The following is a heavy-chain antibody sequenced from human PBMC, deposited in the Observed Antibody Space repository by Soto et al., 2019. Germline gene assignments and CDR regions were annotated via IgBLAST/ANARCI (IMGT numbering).Heavy chain of an antibody. CDR1: GYTFRNYG. CDR3: ARVSAHLASGWFLYFDF. V-gene: IGHV1-18*01. Sequence: QVQLMQSGTEVKKPGASVKVSCKASGYTFRNYGITWVRQAPGQGLEWMGWISTNSDYTNSAHTLQGRVTMTTDTSTSTAYMELRSLRSDDTAVYYCARVSAHLASGWFLYFDFWGQGTLVTVSS. D-gene: IGHD6-19*01. J-gene: IGHJ4*02. CDR2: ISTNSDYT.